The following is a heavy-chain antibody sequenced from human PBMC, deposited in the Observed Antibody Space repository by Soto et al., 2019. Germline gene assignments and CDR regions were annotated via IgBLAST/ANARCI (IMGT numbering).Heavy chain of an antibody. V-gene: IGHV3-7*05. CDR1: GFSFSNYW. Sequence: GGSLRLSCAAAGFSFSNYWMSWVRQAPGRGLEWVANIKQGGSEKYYVDSVKGRFTISRDNAKNSLYLQMNSLRAEDTAVFYCARSGDCNGPNCYAGFDHWGQGTQVTVSS. CDR3: ARSGDCNGPNCYAGFDH. J-gene: IGHJ4*02. CDR2: IKQGGSEK. D-gene: IGHD2-2*01.